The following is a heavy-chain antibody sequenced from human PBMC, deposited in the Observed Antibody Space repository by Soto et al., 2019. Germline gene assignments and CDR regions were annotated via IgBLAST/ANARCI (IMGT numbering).Heavy chain of an antibody. Sequence: PGGSLRLSCAASGFTFSSYAMSLVRQAPGKGLEWVSAISGSGGSTYYADAVKGRFTISRDNSKNTLYLQMNSLRAEDTAVYYCAKDYDFWSGCPNRNGMDVWGQGTMGTVSS. V-gene: IGHV3-23*01. J-gene: IGHJ6*02. D-gene: IGHD3-3*01. CDR2: ISGSGGST. CDR1: GFTFSSYA. CDR3: AKDYDFWSGCPNRNGMDV.